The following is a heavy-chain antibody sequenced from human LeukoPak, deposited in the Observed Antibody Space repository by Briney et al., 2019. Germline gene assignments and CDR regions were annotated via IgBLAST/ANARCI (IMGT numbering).Heavy chain of an antibody. J-gene: IGHJ4*02. D-gene: IGHD4-17*01. CDR3: AKKTDYDLEFDY. Sequence: ASVKVSCKASGGTFSSYAISWVRQAPGQGLEWMGGIIPIFGTANYAQKFQGRVTITADESTSTAYMELSSLGSEDTAVYCCAKKTDYDLEFDYWGQGTLVTVSS. CDR1: GGTFSSYA. V-gene: IGHV1-69*01. CDR2: IIPIFGTA.